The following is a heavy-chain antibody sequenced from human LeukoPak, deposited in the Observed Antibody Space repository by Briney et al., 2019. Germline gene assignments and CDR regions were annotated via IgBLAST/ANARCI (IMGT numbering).Heavy chain of an antibody. J-gene: IGHJ4*02. V-gene: IGHV1-69*13. CDR2: IIPIFGTA. D-gene: IGHD3-22*01. CDR1: GGTFSSYA. CDR3: ARDLGIYYDSSGYTHFDY. Sequence: GASVKVSCKASGGTFSSYAISWVRQAPGQGLEWMGGIIPIFGTANYAQKFQGRVTITADESTSTAYMELSSLRSEDTAVYYCARDLGIYYDSSGYTHFDYWGQGTLVTVSS.